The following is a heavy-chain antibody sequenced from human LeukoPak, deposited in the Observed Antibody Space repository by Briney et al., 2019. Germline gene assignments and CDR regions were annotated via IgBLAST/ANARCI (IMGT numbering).Heavy chain of an antibody. V-gene: IGHV1-8*01. J-gene: IGHJ4*02. CDR3: ARVPSSIAARPIDY. CDR1: GYTFTSYD. Sequence: GASVKVSCKASGYTFTSYDINWVRQATGQGLEWMGWMNPNSGNTGYPQKFQGRVTMPRNTSISTAYMELSSLRSEDTAVYYCARVPSSIAARPIDYWGQGTLVTVSS. CDR2: MNPNSGNT. D-gene: IGHD6-6*01.